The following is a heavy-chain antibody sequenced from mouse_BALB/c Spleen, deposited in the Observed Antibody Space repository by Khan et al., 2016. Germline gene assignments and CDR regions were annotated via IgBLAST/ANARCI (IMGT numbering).Heavy chain of an antibody. Sequence: EVQLQQSGPELVKPGTSVKISCKTSGYTFSDYTIHWVKQSHGESLVWIGNINPNIGGSSYNQKFKGKATSTVDKSSSTAYMELRSLTSEDSAVYYCVRGRFAFWGQGTLVTVSA. J-gene: IGHJ3*01. CDR2: INPNIGGS. CDR1: GYTFSDYT. CDR3: VRGRFAF. V-gene: IGHV1-22*01.